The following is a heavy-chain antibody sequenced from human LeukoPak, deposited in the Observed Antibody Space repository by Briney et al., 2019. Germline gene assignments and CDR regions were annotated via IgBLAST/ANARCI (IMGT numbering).Heavy chain of an antibody. CDR1: GFTFSSYS. D-gene: IGHD1-14*01. Sequence: GGSLRLSCEVSGFTFSSYSLNWVRQAPGRGLEWLSYISTRNTIYYGDSVKGRFTISRDNAKNSLFLQMNSLRAEDTALYYCARGDHHDDKVVGIDYWGQGTLVTVSS. CDR3: ARGDHHDDKVVGIDY. V-gene: IGHV3-48*01. CDR2: ISTRNTI. J-gene: IGHJ4*02.